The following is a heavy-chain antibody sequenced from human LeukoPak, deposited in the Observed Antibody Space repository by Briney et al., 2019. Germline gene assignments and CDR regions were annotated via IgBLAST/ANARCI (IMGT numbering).Heavy chain of an antibody. J-gene: IGHJ6*02. CDR3: ARQSIAAPSDDYYYYYGMDV. V-gene: IGHV4-59*01. Sequence: SETLSLTCTVSGGSISSYYWSWIRQPPGKGLEWIGYIYYSGSTNYNPSLKSRVTISVDTSKNQFSLKLSSVTAADTAVYYCARQSIAAPSDDYYYYYGMDVWGQGTTVTVSS. CDR1: GGSISSYY. CDR2: IYYSGST. D-gene: IGHD6-6*01.